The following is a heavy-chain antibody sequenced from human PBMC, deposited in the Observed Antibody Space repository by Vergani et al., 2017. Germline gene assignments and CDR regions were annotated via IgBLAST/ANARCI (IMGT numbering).Heavy chain of an antibody. V-gene: IGHV4-31*03. J-gene: IGHJ3*01. Sequence: QLQLQESGSGLVKPSQTLSLTCTVSGGSISSGGYYWSWIRQLPGKGLEWIGYIYYSGSTYYNPSLKSRVTISVDTSKNQFSLKLSSVTAADTAVYYCARCARTGYYYDSSGYGGIDYWGQGTMVTVSS. D-gene: IGHD3-22*01. CDR1: GGSISSGGYY. CDR3: ARCARTGYYYDSSGYGGIDY. CDR2: IYYSGST.